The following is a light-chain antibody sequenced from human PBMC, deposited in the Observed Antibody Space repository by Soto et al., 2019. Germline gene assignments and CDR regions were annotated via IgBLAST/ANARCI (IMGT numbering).Light chain of an antibody. CDR1: QSVSSSY. CDR2: GAS. Sequence: EMVLTQSPGTLSLSPGERATLSCRASQSVSSSYLAWYQQKPGQAPRLLSYGASSRATGIPDRFSGSGSGTDFTLTISRLEPEDCAVYYCLQYGSSPRTFGQGTKVEIK. J-gene: IGKJ1*01. CDR3: LQYGSSPRT. V-gene: IGKV3-20*01.